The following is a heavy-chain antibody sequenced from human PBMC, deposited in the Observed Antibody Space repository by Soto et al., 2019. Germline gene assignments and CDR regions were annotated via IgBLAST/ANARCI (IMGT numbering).Heavy chain of an antibody. D-gene: IGHD2-2*01. J-gene: IGHJ6*03. V-gene: IGHV4-34*09. Sequence: SETLSLTCAVYGGSFSGYYWSWIRQPPGKGLEWIGEINHSGSTNYNPSLKSRVTISVDTSKNQFSLKLSSVTAADTAVYYCARARGVLLWGGYYMVVWGKGTTVTVSS. CDR1: GGSFSGYY. CDR3: ARARGVLLWGGYYMVV. CDR2: INHSGST.